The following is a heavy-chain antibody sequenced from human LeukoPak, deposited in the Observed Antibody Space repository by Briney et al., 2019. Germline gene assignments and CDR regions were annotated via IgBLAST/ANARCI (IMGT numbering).Heavy chain of an antibody. Sequence: GESLKISCKGSGYTFTSSWIAWVRQMPGKSLEWMGIIYLGDSETRYSPSFQGQVTISADKSISTAYLQWSSLTAPDTAMYYCARHEDSPGDYWGQGTLVTVSS. CDR3: ARHEDSPGDY. V-gene: IGHV5-51*01. J-gene: IGHJ4*02. D-gene: IGHD2-15*01. CDR1: GYTFTSSW. CDR2: IYLGDSET.